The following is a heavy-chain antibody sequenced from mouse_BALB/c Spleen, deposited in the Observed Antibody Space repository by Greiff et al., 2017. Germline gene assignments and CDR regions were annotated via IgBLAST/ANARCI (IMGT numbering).Heavy chain of an antibody. CDR2: INPYYGST. V-gene: IGHV1-39*01. CDR1: GYSFTDYI. D-gene: IGHD2-1*01. CDR3: ARSFGKSAMDY. Sequence: EVQLQQTGPELVKPGASVKISCKASGYSFTDYIMLWVKQSHGKSLEWIGNINPYYGSTSYNLKFKGKATLTVDKSSSTAYMQLNSLTSEDSAVYYCARSFGKSAMDYWGQGTSVTVSS. J-gene: IGHJ4*01.